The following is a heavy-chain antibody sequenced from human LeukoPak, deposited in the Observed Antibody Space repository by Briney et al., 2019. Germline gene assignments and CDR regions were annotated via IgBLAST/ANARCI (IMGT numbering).Heavy chain of an antibody. Sequence: SETLSLTCTVSGGSISSYYWSWIRQPPGKGLEWIGYIYYSGSTNYNPSLKSRVTISVDTSKNQFSLKLSSVTAVDTAVYYCARVVADDAFDIWGQGTMVTVSS. CDR3: ARVVADDAFDI. D-gene: IGHD5-12*01. J-gene: IGHJ3*02. V-gene: IGHV4-59*01. CDR2: IYYSGST. CDR1: GGSISSYY.